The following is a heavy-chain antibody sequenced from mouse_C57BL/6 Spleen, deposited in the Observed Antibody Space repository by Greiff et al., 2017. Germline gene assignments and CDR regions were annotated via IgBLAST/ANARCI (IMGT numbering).Heavy chain of an antibody. J-gene: IGHJ4*01. Sequence: EVNVVESGGGLVKPGGSLKLSCAASGFTFSDYGMHWVRQAPEKGLEWVAYISSGSSTIYYADTVKGRFTISRDNAKNTLFLQMTSLRSEDTAMYYCARPTMNYAMDYWGQGTSVTVSS. CDR2: ISSGSSTI. CDR3: ARPTMNYAMDY. V-gene: IGHV5-17*01. D-gene: IGHD2-10*01. CDR1: GFTFSDYG.